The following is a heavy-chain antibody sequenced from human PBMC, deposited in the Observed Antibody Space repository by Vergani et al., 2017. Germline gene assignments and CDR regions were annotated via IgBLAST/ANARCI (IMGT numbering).Heavy chain of an antibody. J-gene: IGHJ6*02. CDR3: ARVXVITKGYYYYGMDV. CDR2: INHSGST. D-gene: IGHD3-22*01. V-gene: IGHV4-34*01. Sequence: QVQLQQWGAGLLKPSETLSLTCAVYGGSFSGYYWSWIRQPPGKGLEWIGEINHSGSTNYNPSLKSRVTISVDTSKNQFSLKLSSVTAADTAVYYCARVXVITKGYYYYGMDVWGQGTTVTVSS. CDR1: GGSFSGYY.